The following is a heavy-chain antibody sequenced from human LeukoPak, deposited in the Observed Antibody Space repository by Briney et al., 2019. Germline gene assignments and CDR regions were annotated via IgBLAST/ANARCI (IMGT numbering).Heavy chain of an antibody. J-gene: IGHJ3*02. CDR1: GCSISSYY. CDR2: IYTSGST. D-gene: IGHD3-3*01. Sequence: SETLSLTCTVSGCSISSYYWSWIRQPPGKGLEWIGYIYTSGSTNYNPSLKSRVTISEDPSKHQFSLELSSVTAADTAVYYCARTTSYDSPGGDAFDIWGQGTMVTVSS. CDR3: ARTTSYDSPGGDAFDI. V-gene: IGHV4-4*09.